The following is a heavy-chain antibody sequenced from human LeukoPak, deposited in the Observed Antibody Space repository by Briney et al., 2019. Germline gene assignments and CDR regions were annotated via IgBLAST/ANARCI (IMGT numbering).Heavy chain of an antibody. D-gene: IGHD1-26*01. CDR3: AKTRSFWAPFDY. V-gene: IGHV3-23*01. CDR2: ISGSGDST. CDR1: GFTFSTYA. Sequence: PGGSLRLSCAASGFTFSTYAMSWVRQAPGKWMQWVSAISGSGDSTYYADSVKGRFTISRDNSKNTLSLQMNSLRVEDTAVYYCAKTRSFWAPFDYWGQGSLVTVSS. J-gene: IGHJ4*02.